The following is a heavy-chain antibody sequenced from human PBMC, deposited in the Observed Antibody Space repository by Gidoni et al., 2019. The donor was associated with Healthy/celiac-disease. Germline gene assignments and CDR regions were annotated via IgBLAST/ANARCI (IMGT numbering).Heavy chain of an antibody. J-gene: IGHJ6*02. V-gene: IGHV5-51*01. CDR3: ASTLNDNKYDYYGRDV. Sequence: PVPSGAWVKKPGVSLQIPRQGSGYSFTSYWIGWVRQMPGKGLEWMGFIYPVDSETRYSPSCQGQGTMPADKSISTAYLQGSSLKATDTAMYDCASTLNDNKYDYYGRDVGGQGTTVTVS. CDR1: GYSFTSYW. CDR2: IYPVDSET. D-gene: IGHD3-9*01.